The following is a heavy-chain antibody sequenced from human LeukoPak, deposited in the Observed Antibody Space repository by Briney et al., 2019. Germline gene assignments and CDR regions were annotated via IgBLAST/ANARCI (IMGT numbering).Heavy chain of an antibody. CDR3: ARARGYSYGYFDY. J-gene: IGHJ4*02. CDR2: IYYSGST. D-gene: IGHD5-18*01. CDR1: GGSISSYY. V-gene: IGHV4-59*01. Sequence: SETLSLTCTVSGGSISSYYRSWIRQPPGKGLEWIGYIYYSGSTNYNPSLKSRVTISVDTSKNQSSLKLSSVTAADTAVYYCARARGYSYGYFDYWGQGTLVTVSS.